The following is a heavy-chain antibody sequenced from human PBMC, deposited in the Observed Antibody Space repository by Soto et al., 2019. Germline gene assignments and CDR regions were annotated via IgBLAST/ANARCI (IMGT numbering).Heavy chain of an antibody. J-gene: IGHJ3*02. D-gene: IGHD6-6*01. CDR3: ARLEEYSSSLVAFDI. CDR2: IYYSGST. V-gene: IGHV4-39*01. Sequence: QLQLQESGPGLVKPSETLSLTCTVSGGSISSSSYYWGWIRQPPGKGLEWIGSIYYSGSTYYNPSLKSRVTISVDTSKNQFSLKLSSVTAADTAVYYCARLEEYSSSLVAFDIWGQGTMVTVSS. CDR1: GGSISSSSYY.